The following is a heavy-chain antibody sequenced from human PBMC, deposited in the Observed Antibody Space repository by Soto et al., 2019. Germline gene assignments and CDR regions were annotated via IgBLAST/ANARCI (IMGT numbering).Heavy chain of an antibody. CDR1: GLACTNAW. V-gene: IGHV3-15*01. J-gene: IGHJ6*02. Sequence: PWGSRRLSGAASGLACTNAWMSWVRQAPGNGLECVGRIKSKTDGRTTDYAAPVKGRFTISRDDSKNKLYLQMNSMKTEDTAVYYCTTAPEAGVYAIMYYYYYYGMDVWGQGTTVTVSS. CDR3: TTAPEAGVYAIMYYYYYYGMDV. CDR2: IKSKTDGRTT. D-gene: IGHD2-8*01.